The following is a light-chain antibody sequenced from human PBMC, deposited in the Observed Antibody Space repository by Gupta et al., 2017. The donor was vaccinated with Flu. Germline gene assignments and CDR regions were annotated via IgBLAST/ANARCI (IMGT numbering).Light chain of an antibody. V-gene: IGLV3-21*02. Sequence: SSVLTLAPSLSVAPGQTARITCGGNNIGNKSVHWYQQKPGQAPLLVVYDDRHRPSGIPERFSGSNSENTATLTISRVEAGDEADYYCHVWDSSSDHGVFGGGTKLTVL. J-gene: IGLJ3*02. CDR1: NIGNKS. CDR2: DDR. CDR3: HVWDSSSDHGV.